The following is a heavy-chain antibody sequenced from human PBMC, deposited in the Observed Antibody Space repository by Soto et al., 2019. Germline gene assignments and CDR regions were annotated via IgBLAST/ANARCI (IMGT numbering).Heavy chain of an antibody. J-gene: IGHJ5*02. V-gene: IGHV4-31*03. Sequence: SCETRSLTCTVSGGSISSGASFWSWIRQLPGRGLEWIGYISYTGRTYYTPSLNSRLTISLDTSKNLFSLRLSAVTAADTAVYFGARGSFSSSSSWFDPWGQGTLGTVS. CDR1: GGSISSGASF. D-gene: IGHD6-6*01. CDR2: ISYTGRT. CDR3: ARGSFSSSSSWFDP.